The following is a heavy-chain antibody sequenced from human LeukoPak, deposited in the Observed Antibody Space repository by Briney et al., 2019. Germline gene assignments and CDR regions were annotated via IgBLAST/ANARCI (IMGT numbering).Heavy chain of an antibody. CDR2: IRNKANSHTT. J-gene: IGHJ4*02. CDR3: ARVCSSNSCYGGNFDY. V-gene: IGHV3-72*01. D-gene: IGHD2-2*01. CDR1: GFTFSDHY. Sequence: GGSLRLSCAASGFTFSDHYMDWVRQAPGKGLEWVGRIRNKANSHTTEYAASVKGRFTISRDDSKNSLYLQMNSLKTEDTAVYYCARVCSSNSCYGGNFDYWGQGTLVTVSS.